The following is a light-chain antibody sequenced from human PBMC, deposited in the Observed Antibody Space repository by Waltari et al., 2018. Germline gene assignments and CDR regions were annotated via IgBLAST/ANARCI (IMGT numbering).Light chain of an antibody. V-gene: IGLV1-51*01. CDR2: DNN. CDR3: ATWDSSLTAEV. J-gene: IGLJ3*02. Sequence: QSVLTQPPSVSAAPGQKVTISCSGRSSNIGMIYISWYQQLPGTAPKLLIYDNNKRPSGIPDRFTGSKSGTSATLGITGLQTGDEADYYCATWDSSLTAEVFGGGTKLTVL. CDR1: SSNIGMIY.